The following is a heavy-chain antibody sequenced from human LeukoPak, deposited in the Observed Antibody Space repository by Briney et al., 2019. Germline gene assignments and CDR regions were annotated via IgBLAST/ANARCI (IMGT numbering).Heavy chain of an antibody. V-gene: IGHV4-4*08. CDR2: IYTSGST. CDR1: GGSISNYY. Sequence: SETLSLTCTVSGGSISNYYWTWIRQPPGKGLEWIGRIYTSGSTNYNPSLKSRVTISVDTSKNQFSLKLSSVTAADTAVYYCARLMVRGLNWFDPWGQGTLVTVSS. CDR3: ARLMVRGLNWFDP. D-gene: IGHD3-10*01. J-gene: IGHJ5*02.